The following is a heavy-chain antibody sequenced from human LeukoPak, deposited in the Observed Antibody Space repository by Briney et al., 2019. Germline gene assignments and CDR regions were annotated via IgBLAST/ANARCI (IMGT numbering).Heavy chain of an antibody. CDR2: IYTSGST. J-gene: IGHJ4*02. CDR3: ARDYDILTGYYWAPFDY. D-gene: IGHD3-9*01. CDR1: GGSISSYY. Sequence: SETLSLTCTVSGGSISSYYWSWTRQPAGKGLEWIGRIYTSGSTNYNPSLKSRVTMSVDTSKNQFSLKLSSVTAADTAVYYCARDYDILTGYYWAPFDYWGQGTLVTVSS. V-gene: IGHV4-4*07.